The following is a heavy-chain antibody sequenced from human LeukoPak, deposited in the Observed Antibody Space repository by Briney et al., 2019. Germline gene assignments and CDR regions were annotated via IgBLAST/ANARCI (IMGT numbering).Heavy chain of an antibody. V-gene: IGHV3-23*01. CDR2: ISGSGGST. J-gene: IGHJ4*02. Sequence: PGGSLRLSCAASGFTFSSYAMSWVRQAPGKGLEWVSAISGSGGSTYYADSVKGRFTISRDNAKNSLYLQMNSLRAEDTAVYYCARIVGATGNDYWGQGTLVTVSS. D-gene: IGHD1-26*01. CDR3: ARIVGATGNDY. CDR1: GFTFSSYA.